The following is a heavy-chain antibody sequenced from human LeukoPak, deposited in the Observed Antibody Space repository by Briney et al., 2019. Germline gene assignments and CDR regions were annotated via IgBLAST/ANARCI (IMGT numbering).Heavy chain of an antibody. J-gene: IGHJ6*02. CDR3: AIYCSSTSCYTSYYYYGMDV. Sequence: ASVKVPCKASGYTFTSYDINWVRQATGQGLEWMGWMNPNSGNTGYAQRFQGRVTMTRNTSISTAYMELSSLRSEDTAVYYCAIYCSSTSCYTSYYYYGMDVWGQGTTVTVSS. CDR2: MNPNSGNT. V-gene: IGHV1-8*01. CDR1: GYTFTSYD. D-gene: IGHD2-2*02.